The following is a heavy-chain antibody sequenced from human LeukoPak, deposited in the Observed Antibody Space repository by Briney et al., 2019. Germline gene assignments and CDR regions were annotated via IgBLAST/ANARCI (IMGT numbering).Heavy chain of an antibody. CDR1: GYSISSGYY. V-gene: IGHV4-38-2*02. Sequence: SETVSLTCTVSGYSISSGYYWGWIRQPPGKGLEWIGSIYHSGSTYYNPSLKSRATISVDTSKNQFSLKLSSVTAADTAVYYCARTTYYDILTGLNAFDIWGQGTMVTVSS. J-gene: IGHJ3*02. CDR3: ARTTYYDILTGLNAFDI. CDR2: IYHSGST. D-gene: IGHD3-9*01.